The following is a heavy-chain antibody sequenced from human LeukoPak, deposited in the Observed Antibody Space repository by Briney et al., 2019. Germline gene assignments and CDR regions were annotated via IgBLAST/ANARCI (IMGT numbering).Heavy chain of an antibody. CDR3: ANFNVMLPLND. D-gene: IGHD3-10*02. V-gene: IGHV3-23*01. Sequence: GGSLRLSCEASGFTFSTYAMSCVRQAPGKGLEWVSGISVSGGTTYYADSVKGRFTISRDNSKNTLYLQMNSLRAEDTAVYHCANFNVMLPLNDWGQGTLVTVSS. CDR1: GFTFSTYA. CDR2: ISVSGGTT. J-gene: IGHJ4*02.